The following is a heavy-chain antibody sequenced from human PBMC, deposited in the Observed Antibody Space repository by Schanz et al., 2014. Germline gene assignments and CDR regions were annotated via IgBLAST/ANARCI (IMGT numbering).Heavy chain of an antibody. CDR2: FIPILDVG. CDR1: GGTFSSDT. J-gene: IGHJ3*01. V-gene: IGHV1-69*02. D-gene: IGHD2-2*01. CDR3: ARGTMPGTFDV. Sequence: QVHLVQSGAEVKKPGSSVKVSCKASGGTFSSDTISWVRQARGQGLEWVGRFIPILDVGNYAQQFQGRVTFTADKSTSTAYMELSSLRYEDTALYYCARGTMPGTFDVWGQGTMVTVSS.